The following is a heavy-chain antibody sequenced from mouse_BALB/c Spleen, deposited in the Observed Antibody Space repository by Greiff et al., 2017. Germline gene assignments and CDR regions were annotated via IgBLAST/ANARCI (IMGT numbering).Heavy chain of an antibody. CDR1: GYTFTSYV. CDR3: AREATVVAPGFAY. V-gene: IGHV1-14*01. J-gene: IGHJ3*01. D-gene: IGHD1-1*01. Sequence: LMESGPELVKPGASVKMSCKASGYTFTSYVMHWVKQKPGQGLEWIGYINPYNDGTKYNAKFKGKATLTSDKSSSTAYMELRSLTSEDSAVYYCAREATVVAPGFAYWGQGTLVTVSA. CDR2: INPYNDGT.